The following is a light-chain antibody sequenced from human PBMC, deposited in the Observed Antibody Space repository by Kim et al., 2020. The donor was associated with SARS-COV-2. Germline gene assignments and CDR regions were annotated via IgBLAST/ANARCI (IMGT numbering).Light chain of an antibody. Sequence: DIQLTQSVSSLSASVGDRVTITCRAGKSISTYLKWYQQKPGKAPKLLNYGALYLQSGFPSRFSGSASVTDFTLTISTLQPEDFATYYCQQSYNIPWTFGQGTKVDIK. CDR3: QQSYNIPWT. CDR2: GAL. J-gene: IGKJ1*01. CDR1: KSISTY. V-gene: IGKV1-39*01.